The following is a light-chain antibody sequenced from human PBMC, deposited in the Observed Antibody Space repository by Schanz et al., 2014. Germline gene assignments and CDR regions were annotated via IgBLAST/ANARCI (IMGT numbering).Light chain of an antibody. Sequence: EIVLTQTPGTLSLSPGERAALSCRASQIVITNFLAWYQQKPGQAPRLLIDGASTRASGIPDRFSGSGSGTDFTLTISRLEPEDFAVYYCQQCGSSRWTFGQGTKVEIK. J-gene: IGKJ1*01. CDR3: QQCGSSRWT. V-gene: IGKV3-20*01. CDR1: QIVITNF. CDR2: GAS.